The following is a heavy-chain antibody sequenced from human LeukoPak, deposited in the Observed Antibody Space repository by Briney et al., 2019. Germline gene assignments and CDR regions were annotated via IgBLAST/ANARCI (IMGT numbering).Heavy chain of an antibody. V-gene: IGHV1-2*02. CDR2: INPNSGGT. J-gene: IGHJ1*01. CDR3: ARDLKDYYDSSGEYFQH. D-gene: IGHD3-22*01. CDR1: GYTFTGYY. Sequence: GASVKVSCKASGYTFTGYYMHWVRQAPGQGLEWMGWINPNSGGTNYAQKFQGRVTMTRDTSISTAYMELSRLRSDDTAVYYCARDLKDYYDSSGEYFQHWGQGTLVTVSS.